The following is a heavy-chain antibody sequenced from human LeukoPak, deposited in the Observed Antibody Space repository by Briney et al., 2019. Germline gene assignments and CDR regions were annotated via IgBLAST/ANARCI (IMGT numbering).Heavy chain of an antibody. CDR3: ARVLGSYYHAMDV. V-gene: IGHV3-66*02. Sequence: SGGSLRLSCAADSGFTFSSNYMSWVRQAPGKGMEWVSVIYGGGSTSYADSVKGRFTFSRDTSKNTLYLQMNSLRPEDTAVYYCARVLGSYYHAMDVWGQGTTVTVSS. CDR2: IYGGGST. J-gene: IGHJ6*02. D-gene: IGHD7-27*01. CDR1: GFTFSSNY.